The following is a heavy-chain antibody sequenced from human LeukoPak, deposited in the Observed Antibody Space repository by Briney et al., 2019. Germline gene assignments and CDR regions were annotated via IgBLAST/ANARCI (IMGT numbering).Heavy chain of an antibody. Sequence: VASIKQDESEKYYVDSVKGRFTTSRDNAKSSLYLQMNALRGEDTAVYYCARLVGDVTTWDCWGQGTLVTVSS. D-gene: IGHD1-26*01. J-gene: IGHJ4*02. CDR2: IKQDESEK. CDR3: ARLVGDVTTWDC. V-gene: IGHV3-7*03.